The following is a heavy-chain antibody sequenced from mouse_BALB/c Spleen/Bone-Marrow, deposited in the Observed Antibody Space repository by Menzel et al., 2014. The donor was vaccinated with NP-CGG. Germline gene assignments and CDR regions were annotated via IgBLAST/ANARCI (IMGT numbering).Heavy chain of an antibody. CDR3: ARLYDYGWFAY. D-gene: IGHD2-4*01. J-gene: IGHJ3*01. CDR1: GFYFSAYW. Sequence: EVKLMESGGGLMQPGGSLKLSCAASGFYFSAYWMSWVRQAPGKGLEWIGEINPDSRTINYTPSLKEKFIISRDNAXXTLYLQMSKVRSEDTALYYCARLYDYGWFAYWGQGTLVTVSA. CDR2: INPDSRTI. V-gene: IGHV4-1*02.